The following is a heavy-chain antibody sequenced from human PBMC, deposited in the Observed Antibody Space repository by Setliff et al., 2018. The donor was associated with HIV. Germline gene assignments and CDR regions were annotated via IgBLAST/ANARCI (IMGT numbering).Heavy chain of an antibody. V-gene: IGHV4-39*07. CDR2: IYYTGST. CDR3: ARDDTVVRGHIDY. J-gene: IGHJ4*02. D-gene: IGHD3-10*01. CDR1: GGSISTSRHY. Sequence: SETLSLTCTVSGGSISTSRHYWGWIRQPPGKGLEWIGSIYYTGSTYYNPSLXXXVTISVDTSKNPFSLKLSSVTAADTAVYYCARDDTVVRGHIDYWGQGTXXXVSS.